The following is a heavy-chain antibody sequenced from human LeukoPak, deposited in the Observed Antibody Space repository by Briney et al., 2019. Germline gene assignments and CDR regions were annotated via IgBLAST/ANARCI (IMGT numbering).Heavy chain of an antibody. J-gene: IGHJ4*02. D-gene: IGHD2-2*01. CDR1: GYAFVRNG. CDR3: ARDCTTTSCLVDY. Sequence: ASVKVSCKASGYAFVRNGISWVRQAPGQGLEWMGWISGHSGNTQYAQNLQGRVTLTTDTSTSTAYMEPRSLRSDDTAVYYCARDCTTTSCLVDYWGQGTLVTASS. V-gene: IGHV1-18*01. CDR2: ISGHSGNT.